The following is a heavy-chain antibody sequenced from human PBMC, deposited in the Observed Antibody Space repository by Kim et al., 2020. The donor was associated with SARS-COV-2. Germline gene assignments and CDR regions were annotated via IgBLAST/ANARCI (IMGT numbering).Heavy chain of an antibody. CDR2: ISSSSSYI. D-gene: IGHD2-2*01. CDR3: ARGIVVVPAAIRYYYYGMDV. J-gene: IGHJ6*02. CDR1: GFTFSSYS. V-gene: IGHV3-21*01. Sequence: GGSLRLSCAASGFTFSSYSMNWVRQAPGKGLEWVSSISSSSSYIYYADSVKGRFTISRDNAKNSLYLQMNSLRAEDTAVYYCARGIVVVPAAIRYYYYGMDVWGQGTTVTVSS.